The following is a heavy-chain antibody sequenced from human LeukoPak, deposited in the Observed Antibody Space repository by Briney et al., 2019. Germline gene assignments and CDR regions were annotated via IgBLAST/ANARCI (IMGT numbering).Heavy chain of an antibody. V-gene: IGHV3-23*01. J-gene: IGHJ4*02. Sequence: PGGSLRLSCAASGFSISNSAMRWVAQPPGRGRKGASLIVASSGSTFYADSVKGRFTISRDSSKNTLYLQMNSLRAEDMAVYYCAKGAYDYIEMGYFDYWGQGTLVTVSS. CDR1: GFSISNSA. CDR3: AKGAYDYIEMGYFDY. D-gene: IGHD5-12*01. CDR2: IVASSGST.